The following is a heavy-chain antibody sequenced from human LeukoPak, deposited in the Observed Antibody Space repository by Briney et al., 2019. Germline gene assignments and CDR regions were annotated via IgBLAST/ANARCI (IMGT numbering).Heavy chain of an antibody. CDR2: ISRTVTTT. J-gene: IGHJ4*02. D-gene: IGHD3-22*01. CDR1: GFTFSRYD. CDR3: AKDAMIVPGFDY. Sequence: GGSLRLSCAASGFTFSRYDLSWVRQAPGKGLECVSTISRTVTTTYYADSVKGRFTISRDNSKNTLYLQMNSLRAEDTAVYYCAKDAMIVPGFDYWGQGTLVTVSS. V-gene: IGHV3-23*01.